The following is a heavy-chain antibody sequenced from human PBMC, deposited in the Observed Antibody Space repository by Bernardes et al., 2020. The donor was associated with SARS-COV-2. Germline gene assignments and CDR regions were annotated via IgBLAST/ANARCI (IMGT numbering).Heavy chain of an antibody. CDR2: IYSGGST. Sequence: GGSLRLSCAASGFTVSSNYMSWVRQAPGKGLEWVSVIYSGGSTYYADSVKGRFTISRDNSKNTLYLQMNSLRAEDTAVYYCARGQIAVAGEDAFDIWGQGTMVTVSS. V-gene: IGHV3-53*01. D-gene: IGHD6-19*01. J-gene: IGHJ3*02. CDR3: ARGQIAVAGEDAFDI. CDR1: GFTVSSNY.